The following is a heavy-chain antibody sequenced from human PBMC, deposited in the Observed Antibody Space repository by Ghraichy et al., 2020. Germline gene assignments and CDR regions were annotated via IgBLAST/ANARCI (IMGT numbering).Heavy chain of an antibody. J-gene: IGHJ3*02. Sequence: GGSLRLSCAASGFTFSSYGMHWVRQAPGKGLEWVAVIWYDGSNKYYADSVKGRFTISRDNSKNTLYLQMNSLRAEDTAVYYCARAPSITMIVEPDAFDIWGQGTMVTVSS. D-gene: IGHD3-22*01. V-gene: IGHV3-33*01. CDR2: IWYDGSNK. CDR1: GFTFSSYG. CDR3: ARAPSITMIVEPDAFDI.